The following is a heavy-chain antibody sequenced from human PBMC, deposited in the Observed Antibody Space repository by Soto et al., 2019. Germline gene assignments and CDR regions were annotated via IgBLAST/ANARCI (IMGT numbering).Heavy chain of an antibody. CDR1: GFTFSSYG. CDR3: ARATYYYDSSGNYRKDDAFDI. V-gene: IGHV3-33*01. CDR2: IWYDGSNK. D-gene: IGHD3-22*01. Sequence: PGGSLRLSCAASGFTFSSYGMHWVRQAPGKGLEWVAVIWYDGSNKYYADSVKGRFTISRDNSKNTLYLQMNSLRAEDTAVYYCARATYYYDSSGNYRKDDAFDIWGQGTMVTVSS. J-gene: IGHJ3*02.